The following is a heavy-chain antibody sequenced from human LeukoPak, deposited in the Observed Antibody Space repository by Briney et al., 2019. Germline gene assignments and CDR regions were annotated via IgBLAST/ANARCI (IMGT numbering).Heavy chain of an antibody. D-gene: IGHD3-22*01. Sequence: SETLSLTCTVSGGSISSSSYYWGWIRQPPGKGLEGIGSIYYSGSTYYNPSLKSRVTISVDTSKNQFSLKLSSVTAAHTAVYYCAGGYYYDSSGYQGSRFDYWGQGTLVTVSS. CDR2: IYYSGST. V-gene: IGHV4-39*07. J-gene: IGHJ4*02. CDR1: GGSISSSSYY. CDR3: AGGYYYDSSGYQGSRFDY.